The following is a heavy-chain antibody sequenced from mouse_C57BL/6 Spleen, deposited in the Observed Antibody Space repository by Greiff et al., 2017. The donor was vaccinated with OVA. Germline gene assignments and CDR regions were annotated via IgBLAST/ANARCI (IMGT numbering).Heavy chain of an antibody. J-gene: IGHJ1*03. D-gene: IGHD1-1*01. Sequence: VQLQQPGAELVKPGASVKLSCKASGYTFTSYWMHWVKQRPGQGLEWIGMIHPNSGSTNYNEKFKSKATLTVDKSSSTAYMQLSGLKSEDSAVYYCARPLYYYGSSDWYCDVWGTGTTVTVSS. CDR1: GYTFTSYW. V-gene: IGHV1-64*01. CDR2: IHPNSGST. CDR3: ARPLYYYGSSDWYCDV.